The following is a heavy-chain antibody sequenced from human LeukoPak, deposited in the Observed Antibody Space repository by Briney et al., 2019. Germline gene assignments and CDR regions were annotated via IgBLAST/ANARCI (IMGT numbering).Heavy chain of an antibody. CDR1: GFTFSSYG. V-gene: IGHV3-23*01. D-gene: IGHD2-21*01. J-gene: IGHJ2*01. Sequence: GGSLRLSCAASGFTFSSYGMHWVRQAPGKGLEWVSAISGSGGSTYYADSVKGRFTISRDNSKNTLYLQMNSLRAEDTAVYYCAKEGPVVLIYWYFDLWGRGTLVTVSS. CDR2: ISGSGGST. CDR3: AKEGPVVLIYWYFDL.